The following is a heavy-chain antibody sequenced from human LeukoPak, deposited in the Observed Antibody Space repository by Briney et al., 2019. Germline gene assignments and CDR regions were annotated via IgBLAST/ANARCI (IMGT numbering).Heavy chain of an antibody. CDR3: ARADVM. D-gene: IGHD3-16*01. J-gene: IGHJ4*02. CDR2: ISSSSTYI. V-gene: IGHV3-21*01. Sequence: GGSLRLSCAASGFTFSNYNMNWVRQAPGKGLEWVSSISSSSTYISYADSVKGRFTISRGNAKNSLFLQMNRLRAEDTAVYYCARADVMGGQGTLVTVSS. CDR1: GFTFSNYN.